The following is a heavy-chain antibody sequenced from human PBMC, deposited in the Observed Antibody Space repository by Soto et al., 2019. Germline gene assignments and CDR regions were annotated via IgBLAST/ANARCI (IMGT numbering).Heavy chain of an antibody. CDR1: GYTFTSYY. J-gene: IGHJ5*02. CDR2: INPSGGNT. Sequence: ASVKVSCKASGYTFTSYYMHWVRQAPGQGLEWMGIINPSGGNTGYAQKFQGRVTMTRNTSISTAYMELSSLRSEDTAVYYCARGEDIVVVAAATDNWFDPWGQGTLVTVSS. D-gene: IGHD2-15*01. V-gene: IGHV1-46*01. CDR3: ARGEDIVVVAAATDNWFDP.